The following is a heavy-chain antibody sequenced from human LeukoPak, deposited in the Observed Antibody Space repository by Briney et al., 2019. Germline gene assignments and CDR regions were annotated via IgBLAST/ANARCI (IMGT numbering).Heavy chain of an antibody. CDR1: GFAFSNYN. V-gene: IGHV3-48*04. CDR2: ISSSSHSI. J-gene: IGHJ4*02. CDR3: VREGIIRGFGY. Sequence: PGGSLRLSCAASGFAFSNYNMNWVRQAPGKGLEWVSYISSSSHSIYYADSVKGRFTISRDNAENSLYLQMNSLRAEDTAVYYCVREGIIRGFGYWGQGKMVIVSS. D-gene: IGHD3-10*01.